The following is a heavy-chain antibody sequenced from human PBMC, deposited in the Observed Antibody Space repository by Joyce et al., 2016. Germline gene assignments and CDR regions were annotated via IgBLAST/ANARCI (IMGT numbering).Heavy chain of an antibody. Sequence: EVQLVESGGGLVRPGGSLRLSCAASGFTFSSYSMNWVRQAPGKGLEWVSFISSNRNSIYYADSVKGRFTISRDNAKSSLFLKMDSLRAEDTAVYYCARNSAPRASTYYGLDVWGQGTTVTVSS. CDR2: ISSNRNSI. D-gene: IGHD5/OR15-5a*01. CDR3: ARNSAPRASTYYGLDV. J-gene: IGHJ6*02. V-gene: IGHV3-21*01. CDR1: GFTFSSYS.